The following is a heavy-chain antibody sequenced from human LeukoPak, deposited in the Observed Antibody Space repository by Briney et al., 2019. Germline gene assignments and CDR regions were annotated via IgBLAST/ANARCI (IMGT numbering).Heavy chain of an antibody. V-gene: IGHV4-38-2*02. Sequence: SETLSLTXTVSGYSISSGYYWGWIRQPPGKGLEWIGSIYHSGSTYYNPSLKSRVTISVDTSKTQFSLKLSSVTAADTAVYYCARDHGVTMIVVVGFDYWGQGTLVTVSS. CDR1: GYSISSGYY. CDR2: IYHSGST. D-gene: IGHD3-22*01. J-gene: IGHJ4*02. CDR3: ARDHGVTMIVVVGFDY.